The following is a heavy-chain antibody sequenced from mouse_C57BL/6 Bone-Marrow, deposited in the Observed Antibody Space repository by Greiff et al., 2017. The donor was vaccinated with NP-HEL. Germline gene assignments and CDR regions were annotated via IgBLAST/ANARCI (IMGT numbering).Heavy chain of an antibody. CDR2: IDPENGDT. Sequence: VQLQQSGAELVRPGASVKLSCTVSGFNIKDDYMHWVKQRPEQGLEWIGWIDPENGDTEYASKFQGKATITTDTSSNTAYLQLSSLTSEDTAVYYCTMGYDFDYWGQGTTLTVSS. CDR3: TMGYDFDY. J-gene: IGHJ2*01. D-gene: IGHD2-2*01. V-gene: IGHV14-4*01. CDR1: GFNIKDDY.